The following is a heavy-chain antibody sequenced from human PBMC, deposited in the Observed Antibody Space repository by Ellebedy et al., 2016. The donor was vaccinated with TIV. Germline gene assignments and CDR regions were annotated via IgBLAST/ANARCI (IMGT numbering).Heavy chain of an antibody. CDR1: DYDFVAYG. CDR3: VRGLLQGTDFYLGDW. CDR2: SRAYNGDT. D-gene: IGHD2-21*01. V-gene: IGHV1-18*01. J-gene: IGHJ4*02. Sequence: ASVRVSCKASDYDFVAYGIIWVRQAPGQGLEWLGWSRAYNGDTTYGQSVHDRITLTTDISTTTAHMELRGLRSDDTATYYCVRGLLQGTDFYLGDWWGQGTLVTVSS.